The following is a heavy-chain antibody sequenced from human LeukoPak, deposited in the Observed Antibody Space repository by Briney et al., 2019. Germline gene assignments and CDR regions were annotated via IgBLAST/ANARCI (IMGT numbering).Heavy chain of an antibody. J-gene: IGHJ6*03. V-gene: IGHV4-59*11. D-gene: IGHD3-3*01. CDR2: IYYSGST. CDR3: ARTPYYDFWSGFPDYYYYMDV. Sequence: PSETLSLTCTVSGGSISSHYWSWIRQPPGKGLERIGYIYYSGSTNYNPSLKSRVTISVDTSKNQFSLKLSSVTAADTAVYYCARTPYYDFWSGFPDYYYYMDVWGKGTTVTVSS. CDR1: GGSISSHY.